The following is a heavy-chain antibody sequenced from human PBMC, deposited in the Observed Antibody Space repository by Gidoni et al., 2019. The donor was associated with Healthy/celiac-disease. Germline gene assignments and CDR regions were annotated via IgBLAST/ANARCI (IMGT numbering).Heavy chain of an antibody. Sequence: EVQLLESGGGWVQPGGSLRLYCAASGCTFSSYAMSWVRQAPGKGLGWVSAISGSGGSTYYADSVKGRFTISRDISKNTLYLQMNSLRAEDTAVYYCAKVVNYDILTGYRFDYWGQGTLVTVSS. CDR3: AKVVNYDILTGYRFDY. V-gene: IGHV3-23*01. J-gene: IGHJ4*02. D-gene: IGHD3-9*01. CDR1: GCTFSSYA. CDR2: ISGSGGST.